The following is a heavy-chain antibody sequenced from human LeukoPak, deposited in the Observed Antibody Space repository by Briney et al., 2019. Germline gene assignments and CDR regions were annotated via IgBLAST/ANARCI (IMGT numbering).Heavy chain of an antibody. CDR1: GGSISSYY. CDR3: ARDGVGATGFDH. CDR2: IYYSGST. V-gene: IGHV4-59*01. J-gene: IGHJ4*02. D-gene: IGHD1-26*01. Sequence: SETLSLTCTVSGGSISSYYWSWIRQPPGKGLEWIGYIYYSGSTYYNPSLRSRVTISVDTSKNQYFLKLSSVTAADTAVYYCARDGVGATGFDHWGQGTLVTVSS.